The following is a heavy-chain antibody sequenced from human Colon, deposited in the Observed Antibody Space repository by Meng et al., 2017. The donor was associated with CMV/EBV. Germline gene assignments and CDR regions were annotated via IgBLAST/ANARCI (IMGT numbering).Heavy chain of an antibody. V-gene: IGHV3-74*01. CDR3: AKEAVGATFVFDY. CDR1: GFTFSSYW. CDR2: INSDGSST. Sequence: GGSLRLSCAASGFTFSSYWMHWVRQAPGKGLVWVSRINSDGSSTSYADSVKGRFTISRDNSKNTLYLQMNSLRAEDTAVYYCAKEAVGATFVFDYWGQGTLVTVSS. D-gene: IGHD1-26*01. J-gene: IGHJ4*02.